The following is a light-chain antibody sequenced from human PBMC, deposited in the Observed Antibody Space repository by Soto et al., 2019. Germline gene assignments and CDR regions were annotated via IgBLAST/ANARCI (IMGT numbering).Light chain of an antibody. Sequence: EIVLTQSPGTLSLSPGERATLSCRASQSFSSSYLAWYQQKPGQAPRLLIYGASSRATGIPDRFSGSGAGTDFTLTISRLEPEDFAVYYCQQYGSSPFTFGPGTKVDS. J-gene: IGKJ3*01. CDR1: QSFSSSY. CDR2: GAS. V-gene: IGKV3-20*01. CDR3: QQYGSSPFT.